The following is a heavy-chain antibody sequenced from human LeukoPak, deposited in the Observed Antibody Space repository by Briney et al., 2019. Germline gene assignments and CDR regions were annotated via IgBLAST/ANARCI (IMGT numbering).Heavy chain of an antibody. D-gene: IGHD6-19*01. CDR1: GFTFSSYA. CDR2: ISGSGGST. J-gene: IGHJ4*02. V-gene: IGHV3-23*01. CDR3: AKGPTEHPNNIAVAGLN. Sequence: SGGSLRLSCAASGFTFSSYAMSWVRQAPGKGLEWVSAISGSGGSTYYADSVKGRFTISRDNSKNTLYLQMNSLRAEDTAVYCCAKGPTEHPNNIAVAGLNWGQGTLVTVSS.